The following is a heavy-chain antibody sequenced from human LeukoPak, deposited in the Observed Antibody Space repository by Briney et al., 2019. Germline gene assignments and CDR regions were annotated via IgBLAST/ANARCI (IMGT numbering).Heavy chain of an antibody. D-gene: IGHD3-22*01. CDR1: GGSISSGGYY. J-gene: IGHJ4*02. CDR2: MYYSGST. V-gene: IGHV4-31*03. Sequence: NPSQTLSLTCTVSGGSISSGGYYWSWIRQHPRKGLEWIGYMYYSGSTYYNPSLKSRVTISVDTSKNQFSLKLSSVTAADTAVYYCARASSGYYYDYWGQGTLVTVSS. CDR3: ARASSGYYYDY.